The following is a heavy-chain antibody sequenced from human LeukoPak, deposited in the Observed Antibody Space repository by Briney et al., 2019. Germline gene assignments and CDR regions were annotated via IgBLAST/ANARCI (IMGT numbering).Heavy chain of an antibody. CDR1: GFTFSSYS. CDR2: ISSSSSYI. J-gene: IGHJ4*02. CDR3: ARGSLTGYYGPFDY. Sequence: GGSLRLSCAASGFTFSSYSMNWVRQAPGKGLEGVSSISSSSSYIYYADSVKGRFTISRDNAKNSLYLQMNSLRAEDTAVYYCARGSLTGYYGPFDYWGRGTLVTVSS. D-gene: IGHD3-9*01. V-gene: IGHV3-21*01.